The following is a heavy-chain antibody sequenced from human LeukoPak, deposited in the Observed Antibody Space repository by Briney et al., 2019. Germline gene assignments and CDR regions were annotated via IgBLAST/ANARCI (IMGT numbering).Heavy chain of an antibody. Sequence: ASVKVSCKASGYTFIGYYMHWVRQAPGQGLEWMGWISAYNGDTNYAQKLQGRVTMTTDTSTSTAYMELRSLRSDDTAVYFCARVAERRLAYYFDYWGQGTLVTVSS. CDR1: GYTFIGYY. CDR2: ISAYNGDT. D-gene: IGHD6-25*01. CDR3: ARVAERRLAYYFDY. J-gene: IGHJ4*02. V-gene: IGHV1-18*04.